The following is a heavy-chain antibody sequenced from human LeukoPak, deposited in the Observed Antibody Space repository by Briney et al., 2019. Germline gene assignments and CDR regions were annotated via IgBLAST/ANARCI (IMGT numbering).Heavy chain of an antibody. CDR1: GYTFSKYW. D-gene: IGHD3-22*01. Sequence: NRGESLKISCKASGYTFSKYWIGWVRQMPGKGLEWMGIIYPGESDIRYSPSFQGQVTFSADKSISTAYLQWASLKASDTAKYYCARHAYHDDNSDYYFVYWGQGTLVTVSS. CDR3: ARHAYHDDNSDYYFVY. J-gene: IGHJ4*02. CDR2: IYPGESDI. V-gene: IGHV5-51*01.